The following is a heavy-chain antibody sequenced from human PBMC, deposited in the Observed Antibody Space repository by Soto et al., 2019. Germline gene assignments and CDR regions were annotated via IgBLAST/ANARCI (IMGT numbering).Heavy chain of an antibody. Sequence: EVQLVETGGDLIQPGGSLRLSRAASGFTVSSDSMTWVRQAPGKGLEWMSIIYSDNNTDYADSVKGRFSISRDTSKNILYLQMNSLRAEDTAEYYCARHYSAMGVWGQGTTVTVSS. CDR1: GFTVSSDS. CDR2: IYSDNNT. J-gene: IGHJ6*02. V-gene: IGHV3-53*02. CDR3: ARHYSAMGV.